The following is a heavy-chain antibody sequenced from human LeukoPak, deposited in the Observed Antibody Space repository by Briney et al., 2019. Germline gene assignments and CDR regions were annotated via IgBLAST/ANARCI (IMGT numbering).Heavy chain of an antibody. CDR2: TYYRSKWYN. V-gene: IGHV6-1*01. CDR1: GDSVSSNSAA. J-gene: IGHJ5*02. D-gene: IGHD5-24*01. Sequence: SQTLSLTCAISGDSVSSNSAAWNWIRQSPSRGLEWLGRTYYRSKWYNDYAVSVKSRISIDPETSKNQVSLHLNSVTPEDMAVYFCAREAMATTNQFDPWGQGIPVTVSS. CDR3: AREAMATTNQFDP.